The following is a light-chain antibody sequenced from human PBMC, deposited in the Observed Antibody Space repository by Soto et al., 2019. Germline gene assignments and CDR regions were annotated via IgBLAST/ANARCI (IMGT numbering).Light chain of an antibody. CDR1: QSVNIN. CDR2: GAS. CDR3: QHYNNWPPWT. J-gene: IGKJ1*01. V-gene: IGKV3-15*01. Sequence: EIVMTQSPATLSVSPGERATLSSRASQSVNINLAWYQQKPGQAPRLLIYGASTRATAIPARFNGSGSGTEFTLTISSLQSEDFAVYYCQHYNNWPPWTFGQGTKVEIK.